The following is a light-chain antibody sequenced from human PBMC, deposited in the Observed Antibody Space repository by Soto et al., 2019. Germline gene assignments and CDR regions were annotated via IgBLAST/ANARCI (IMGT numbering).Light chain of an antibody. CDR3: QQSYSNTQT. J-gene: IGKJ1*01. V-gene: IGKV1-39*01. Sequence: DIQMTQSPSSLSASLGGIVTITCQASQDISNYLNWYQQKPGKAPKLLILVASTLPSGVPSRFSGSGSGTDFTLTISSLQPEDFATYYCQQSYSNTQTFGQGTRWIS. CDR1: QDISNY. CDR2: VAS.